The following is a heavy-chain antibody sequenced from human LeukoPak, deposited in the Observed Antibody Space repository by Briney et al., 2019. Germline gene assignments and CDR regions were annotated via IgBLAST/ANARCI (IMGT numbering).Heavy chain of an antibody. CDR2: IYSGGST. J-gene: IGHJ3*02. V-gene: IGHV3-53*01. CDR3: ASAFKRDAFDI. Sequence: GGSLRLSCAASGFTVSSNYMSWVRQAPGKGLEWVSVIYSGGSTYYADSVKGRFTISRDNSKNTLYLQMNSLRAEDTAVYYCASAFKRDAFDIWGQGTMVTVSS. CDR1: GFTVSSNY.